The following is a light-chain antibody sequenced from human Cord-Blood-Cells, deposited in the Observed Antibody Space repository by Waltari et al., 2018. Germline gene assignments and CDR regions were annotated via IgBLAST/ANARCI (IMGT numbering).Light chain of an antibody. Sequence: QSALTQPASVSGSPGQSITISCTGTSSDVGGYNYVSWYQQHPGKAPKLMIYDVSNRPSGVSNRFSGSKSGNTASLTISGLQAEDEADYYGSSYTSSNYVFGTGTKVTVL. CDR1: SSDVGGYNY. CDR2: DVS. J-gene: IGLJ1*01. CDR3: SSYTSSNYV. V-gene: IGLV2-14*01.